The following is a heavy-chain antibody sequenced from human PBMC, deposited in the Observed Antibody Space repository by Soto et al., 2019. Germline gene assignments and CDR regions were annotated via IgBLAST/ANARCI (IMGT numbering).Heavy chain of an antibody. CDR1: GFPFSDAW. J-gene: IGHJ6*02. CDR3: TFSSGSSSGRFDFYYYGLDV. V-gene: IGHV3-15*01. Sequence: PGGSLRLSCAASGFPFSDAWMTWVRQAPGKGLEWVGRIRSKTHGETTDYAAPVKGRFTISRDDSKNTLYVQMNNLKTEDTAVYYCTFSSGSSSGRFDFYYYGLDVWGQGTTVTVSS. CDR2: IRSKTHGETT. D-gene: IGHD6-19*01.